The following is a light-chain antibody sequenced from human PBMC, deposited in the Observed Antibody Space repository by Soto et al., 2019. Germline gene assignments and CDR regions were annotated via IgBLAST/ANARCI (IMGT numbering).Light chain of an antibody. J-gene: IGLJ2*01. CDR2: ANN. Sequence: QPVLTQSPSASGTPGQRVTFSCSGGSSNIGSSYVFWYQQLPRTAPKLLIYANNQRPSGVPDRFSGSKSGTSASLAISGLRSEDEADYYCAAWDDSLSGVVFGGGTKLTVL. CDR3: AAWDDSLSGVV. V-gene: IGLV1-47*01. CDR1: SSNIGSSY.